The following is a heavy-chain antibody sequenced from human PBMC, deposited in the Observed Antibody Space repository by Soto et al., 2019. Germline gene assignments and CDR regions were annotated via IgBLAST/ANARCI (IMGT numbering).Heavy chain of an antibody. CDR3: TRGALSSSWHEVDS. V-gene: IGHV3-11*06. CDR1: GFALSDYY. D-gene: IGHD6-13*01. J-gene: IGHJ4*02. Sequence: GSXRLSWAPSGFALSDYYMSWIRQAPGKGLEWVSYISSSSSYTNYADSVKGRFTISRDNAKNSLYLQMNSLRAEDTAVYYCTRGALSSSWHEVDSWGQVTLVTVSS. CDR2: ISSSSSYT.